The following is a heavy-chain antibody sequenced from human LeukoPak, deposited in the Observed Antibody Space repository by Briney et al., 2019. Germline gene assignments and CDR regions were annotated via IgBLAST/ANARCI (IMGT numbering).Heavy chain of an antibody. D-gene: IGHD6-19*01. J-gene: IGHJ4*02. CDR3: ATWGIAVAGTFDY. CDR1: GGSINNYY. V-gene: IGHV4-59*08. Sequence: SETLSLTCTVSGGSINNYYWSWIRQPPGKGLEWIGYIYYRGSTNYNPSFKSRVAISVDTSKNQFSLKLSSVTAADTAVYYCATWGIAVAGTFDYWGQGTLVTVST. CDR2: IYYRGST.